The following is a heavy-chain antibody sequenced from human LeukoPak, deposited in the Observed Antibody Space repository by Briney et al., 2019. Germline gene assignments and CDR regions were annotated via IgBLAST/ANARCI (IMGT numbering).Heavy chain of an antibody. CDR1: GFTFSTYT. V-gene: IGHV3-21*04. CDR2: ISWDSNSI. J-gene: IGHJ4*02. Sequence: GGSLRLSCAASGFTFSTYTLNWVRQAPGKGLEWVSSISWDSNSIFYADSVKGRFTISRDNSKNTLYLQMNSLRAEDTAVYYCAKGVNAAARSWYYFDYWGQGTLVTVSS. D-gene: IGHD6-13*01. CDR3: AKGVNAAARSWYYFDY.